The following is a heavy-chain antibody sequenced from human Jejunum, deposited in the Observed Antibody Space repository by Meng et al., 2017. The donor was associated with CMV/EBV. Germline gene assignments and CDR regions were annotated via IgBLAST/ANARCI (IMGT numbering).Heavy chain of an antibody. CDR2: ISSDSNYI. CDR3: ARDPTRYGSGSFYVDY. V-gene: IGHV3-21*05. J-gene: IGHJ4*02. D-gene: IGHD3-10*01. Sequence: TFSSYSMHWVRQAPGKGLGWVSYISSDSNYIYYPDSVKGRFTISRDNAQNSLYLQMNSLRAEDTALYYCARDPTRYGSGSFYVDYWGRGTLVTVSS. CDR1: TFSSYS.